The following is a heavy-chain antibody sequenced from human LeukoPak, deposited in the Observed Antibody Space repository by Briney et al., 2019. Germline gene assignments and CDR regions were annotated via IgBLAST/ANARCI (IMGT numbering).Heavy chain of an antibody. Sequence: ASVKVSCKASGGTFSSYAISWVRQAPGQGLEWMGGIIPILGTANYAQKFQGRVTITADESTSTAYMELSSLRSEDTAVYYCARYPIAAAGMDVWGKGTTVTVSS. V-gene: IGHV1-69*13. CDR1: GGTFSSYA. CDR2: IIPILGTA. D-gene: IGHD6-13*01. CDR3: ARYPIAAAGMDV. J-gene: IGHJ6*04.